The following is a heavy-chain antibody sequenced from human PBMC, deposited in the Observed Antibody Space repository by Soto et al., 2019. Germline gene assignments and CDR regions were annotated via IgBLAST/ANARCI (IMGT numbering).Heavy chain of an antibody. CDR1: GLTFSSYW. V-gene: IGHV3-74*01. D-gene: IGHD6-19*01. CDR3: ARATYSSGWLGFDY. J-gene: IGHJ4*02. CDR2: ISTDGSVT. Sequence: EVQLVESGGGLVQPGGSLRLSCAASGLTFSSYWMHWVRQAPGKGLVWVSRISTDGSVTTYPDSVKGRLTISRDNAKNTLYLQMNSLGTEDKAVYYCARATYSSGWLGFDYWGPGTLVTVSS.